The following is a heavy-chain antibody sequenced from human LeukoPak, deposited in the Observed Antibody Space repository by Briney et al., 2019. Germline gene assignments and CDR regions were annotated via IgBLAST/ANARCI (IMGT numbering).Heavy chain of an antibody. V-gene: IGHV4-39*01. Sequence: SETLSLTCTVSGGSISSSSYYWGWIRQPPGKGLEWIGSIYYSGSTYYNPSLKSRVTISVDTSKNQFSLKLRSVTAADTAVYYCARQDQSYDFWGGLVELGAFDIWGQGTMVTVSS. D-gene: IGHD3-3*01. J-gene: IGHJ3*02. CDR1: GGSISSSSYY. CDR3: ARQDQSYDFWGGLVELGAFDI. CDR2: IYYSGST.